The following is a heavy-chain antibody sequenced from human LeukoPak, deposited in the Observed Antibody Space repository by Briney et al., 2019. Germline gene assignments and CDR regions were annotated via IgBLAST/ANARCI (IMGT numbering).Heavy chain of an antibody. Sequence: GGSLRLSCAASGFTFSSFAMHWVRQAPGKGLEWVSSISSSSSYIYYADSVKGRFTISRDNAKNSLYLQMNSLRAEDTAVYYCARGVEMATITGVDYWGQGTLVTVSS. CDR2: ISSSSSYI. V-gene: IGHV3-21*01. CDR3: ARGVEMATITGVDY. J-gene: IGHJ4*02. CDR1: GFTFSSFA. D-gene: IGHD5-24*01.